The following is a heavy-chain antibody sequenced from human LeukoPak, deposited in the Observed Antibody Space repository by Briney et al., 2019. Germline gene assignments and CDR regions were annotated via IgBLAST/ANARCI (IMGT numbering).Heavy chain of an antibody. Sequence: VASVKVSCQASRGTFSRYAISWVRQAPGQKLEWMGGIIPIFGTANYAQKFQGRVTITADESTSTAYMELSSLRSEDTAVYYCGVYSYDWYYGIDVWGKGTTVTVS. V-gene: IGHV1-69*13. CDR1: RGTFSRYA. J-gene: IGHJ6*04. CDR3: GVYSYDWYYGIDV. D-gene: IGHD5-18*01. CDR2: IIPIFGTA.